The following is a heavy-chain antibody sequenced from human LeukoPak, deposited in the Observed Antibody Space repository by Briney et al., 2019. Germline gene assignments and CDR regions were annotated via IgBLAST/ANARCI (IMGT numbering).Heavy chain of an antibody. CDR2: ISGSGGGT. J-gene: IGHJ4*02. Sequence: GGSLRLSCAASGFTFRSYAMIWVRQAPGKGLEWVSGISGSGGGTYNADSVKGRFTISRDNSKNTLSLQMNNLRAEDTAVYYCAKDRSDYSNYALGVLDYWGQGTLVTVSS. V-gene: IGHV3-23*01. CDR3: AKDRSDYSNYALGVLDY. D-gene: IGHD4-11*01. CDR1: GFTFRSYA.